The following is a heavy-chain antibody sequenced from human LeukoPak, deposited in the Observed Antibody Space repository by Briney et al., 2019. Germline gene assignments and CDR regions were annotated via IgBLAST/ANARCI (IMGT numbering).Heavy chain of an antibody. J-gene: IGHJ6*02. CDR3: AREGKNSSSWPYYCGMDV. Sequence: PVKVSCKASGGTFSSYAISSVRQAPGHGREWMGRIIPILGIANDAQKFQGRVTITADTSTSTAYMGMSSLRAEDTAVYYCAREGKNSSSWPYYCGMDVWGQGTTVTVSS. CDR1: GGTFSSYA. V-gene: IGHV1-69*04. CDR2: IIPILGIA. D-gene: IGHD6-13*01.